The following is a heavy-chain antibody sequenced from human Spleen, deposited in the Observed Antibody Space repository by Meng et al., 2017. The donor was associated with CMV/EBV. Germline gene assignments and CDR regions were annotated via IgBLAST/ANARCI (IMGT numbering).Heavy chain of an antibody. V-gene: IGHV3-43D*03. J-gene: IGHJ4*02. CDR2: ISWDGGST. Sequence: GESLKISCAASGFTFDDYAMHWVRQAPGKGLEWVSLISWDGGSTYYADSVKGRFIISRDDAKNSLYLQMSSLRAEDTAIYYCARTDYYDSGGPLWGRGTLVTVSS. D-gene: IGHD3-22*01. CDR1: GFTFDDYA. CDR3: ARTDYYDSGGPL.